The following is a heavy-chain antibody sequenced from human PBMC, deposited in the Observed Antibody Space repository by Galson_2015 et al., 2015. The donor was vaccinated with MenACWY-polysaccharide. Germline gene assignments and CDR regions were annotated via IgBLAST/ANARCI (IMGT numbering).Heavy chain of an antibody. CDR1: GFSLSTSGVS. Sequence: PALVKPTQTLTLTCTFYGFSLSTSGVSVSWIRQPPGKALEWLARIDWDDDDYYSTSLKTRLTISKDTSKNQVFPTMTHMKPVDTATYYCALIPPAPSRQVPAYYYGMAVWGQGTTVTVSS. CDR2: IDWDDDD. CDR3: ALIPPAPSRQVPAYYYGMAV. J-gene: IGHJ6*02. V-gene: IGHV2-70*11.